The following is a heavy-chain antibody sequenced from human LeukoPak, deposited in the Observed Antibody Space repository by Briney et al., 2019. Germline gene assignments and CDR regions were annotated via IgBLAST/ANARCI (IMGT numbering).Heavy chain of an antibody. CDR3: AIDLFSCSSTSCYVY. V-gene: IGHV3-7*01. CDR2: IIQDGSAQ. J-gene: IGHJ4*02. CDR1: GFTFSSSW. Sequence: GGSLRLSXAASGFTFSSSWMSWVRQAPGKGLEWVANIIQDGSAQYYVDSVKGRFTISRDNADNSLYLQMNSLRAEDTAVYYCAIDLFSCSSTSCYVYWGRGTLVTVSS. D-gene: IGHD2-2*01.